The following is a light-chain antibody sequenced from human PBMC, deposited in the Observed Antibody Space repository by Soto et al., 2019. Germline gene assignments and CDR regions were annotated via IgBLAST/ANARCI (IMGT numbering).Light chain of an antibody. V-gene: IGKV1-5*03. J-gene: IGKJ4*01. CDR2: KAS. CDR3: QQYDSYST. Sequence: DIQMTQFPSTLSASVGDRVTITCRASQSIRSWLAWYQQKPGKAPNLLIYKASSLPSGVPPRFSGSGYGTEFTLPISSLQPDDIATYYCQQYDSYSTFGGGTKVQIK. CDR1: QSIRSW.